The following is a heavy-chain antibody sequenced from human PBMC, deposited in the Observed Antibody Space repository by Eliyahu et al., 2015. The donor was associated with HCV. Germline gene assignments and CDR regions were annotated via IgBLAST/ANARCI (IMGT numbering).Heavy chain of an antibody. D-gene: IGHD6-13*01. CDR3: AKDGDGYSNSWFFVSHPYYYYDMDV. V-gene: IGHV3-23*01. CDR2: ISGSGSNT. CDR1: GFPFSXXA. J-gene: IGHJ6*02. Sequence: EVHLLESGGGLVQPGGSLRLSCTAXGFPFSXXAMSWVRXAPGKGLEWVSAISGSGSNTFYADSVKGRFSISRDNSENTLFLQMNSLRGEDTAKYYCAKDGDGYSNSWFFVSHPYYYYDMDVWGQGTMVTVSS.